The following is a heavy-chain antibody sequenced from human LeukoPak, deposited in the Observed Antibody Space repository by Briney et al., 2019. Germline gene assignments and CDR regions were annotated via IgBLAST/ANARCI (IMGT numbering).Heavy chain of an antibody. Sequence: GASVKVSCKASGYTFTNYGISRVRQAPGQGPEWTGWISCYDGNTKYAQRLQGRVTLTTDTSTRIVYMELTSLRSDDTAVYYCARERGGVGFKGDYWGQGTLLTVSP. CDR1: GYTFTNYG. CDR2: ISCYDGNT. J-gene: IGHJ4*02. V-gene: IGHV1-18*01. D-gene: IGHD2-15*01. CDR3: ARERGGVGFKGDY.